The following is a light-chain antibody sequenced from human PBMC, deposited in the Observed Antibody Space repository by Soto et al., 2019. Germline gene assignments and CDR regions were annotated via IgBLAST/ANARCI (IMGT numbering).Light chain of an antibody. CDR2: WAS. CDR1: QSVLYSSNNKNY. V-gene: IGKV4-1*01. CDR3: QQYYSTPDT. Sequence: DIVMTQSPDSLAVSLGERATINCKSSQSVLYSSNNKNYLAWYQQKPGQPPKLLIYWASTRESGVPDRFSGSGSGTDFTLTISSLQAEDVAVYYXQQYYSTPDTFGQGTKVEIK. J-gene: IGKJ1*01.